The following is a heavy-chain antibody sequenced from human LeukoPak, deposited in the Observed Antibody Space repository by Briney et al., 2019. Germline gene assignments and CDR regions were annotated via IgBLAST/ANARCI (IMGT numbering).Heavy chain of an antibody. CDR1: GFTFSSYA. D-gene: IGHD3-22*01. CDR3: ARGRGLIEGYFDY. CDR2: ILYDGSNE. J-gene: IGHJ4*02. V-gene: IGHV3-30-3*01. Sequence: SGRSLRLSCAASGFTFSSYAMHWVRQVPGKGLEWVAVILYDGSNEYYADSVKGRFTISRDNSKNTLYLQMNSLRAEDTAVYFCARGRGLIEGYFDYWGQETLVTVSS.